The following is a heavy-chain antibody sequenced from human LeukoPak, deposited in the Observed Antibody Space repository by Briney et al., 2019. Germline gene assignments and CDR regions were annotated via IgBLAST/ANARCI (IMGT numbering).Heavy chain of an antibody. CDR2: INHSGST. D-gene: IGHD5-12*01. J-gene: IGHJ4*02. CDR1: GGSFSGYY. V-gene: IGHV4-34*01. CDR3: ARVRYSGYDSNFDY. Sequence: SETLSLTCAVYGGSFSGYYWSWLRQPPGKGLEWIGEINHSGSTNYNPSLKSRVTISVDTSKNQFSLKLSSVTAADTAVYYCARVRYSGYDSNFDYWGQGTLVTVSS.